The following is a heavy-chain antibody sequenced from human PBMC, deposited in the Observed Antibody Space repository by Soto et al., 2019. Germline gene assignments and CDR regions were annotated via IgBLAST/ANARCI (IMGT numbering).Heavy chain of an antibody. CDR3: AKRVTVTTEFYGMDV. Sequence: LRLSCAASGFTFSSYGMHWVRQAPGKGLEWVAVISYDGSNKYYADSVKGRFTISRDNSKNTLYLQMNSLRAEDTAVYYCAKRVTVTTEFYGMDVWGQGTTVTVSS. J-gene: IGHJ6*02. CDR2: ISYDGSNK. V-gene: IGHV3-30*18. D-gene: IGHD4-17*01. CDR1: GFTFSSYG.